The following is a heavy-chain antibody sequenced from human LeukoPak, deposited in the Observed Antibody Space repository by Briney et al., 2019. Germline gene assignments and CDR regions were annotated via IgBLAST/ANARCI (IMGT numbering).Heavy chain of an antibody. CDR3: ARDRGNIVATTIYYGMDV. CDR2: TYYRSKWYN. V-gene: IGHV6-1*01. J-gene: IGHJ6*02. D-gene: IGHD5-12*01. CDR1: GDSVSSNSAA. Sequence: SQTLSLTCAISGDSVSSNSAAWNWVRQSPSRGLEWLGRTYYRSKWYNDYAVSVKSRITINPDTSKNQFSLQLNSVTPEDTAVYYCARDRGNIVATTIYYGMDVWGQGTTVTVSS.